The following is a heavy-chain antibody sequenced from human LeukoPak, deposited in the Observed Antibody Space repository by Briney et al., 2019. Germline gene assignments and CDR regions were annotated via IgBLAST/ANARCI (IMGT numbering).Heavy chain of an antibody. Sequence: SETLSLTCTVSGGPVSSYYWSWIRQPPGKGLEWIGYIYYSGTTNYNPSLKSRVTMSVDTSKKQFSLKLSSVTAADTAVYYCARDREGSYCSGGSCYSGYFDYWGQGALVTVSS. V-gene: IGHV4-59*02. CDR1: GGPVSSYY. CDR3: ARDREGSYCSGGSCYSGYFDY. CDR2: IYYSGTT. J-gene: IGHJ4*02. D-gene: IGHD2-15*01.